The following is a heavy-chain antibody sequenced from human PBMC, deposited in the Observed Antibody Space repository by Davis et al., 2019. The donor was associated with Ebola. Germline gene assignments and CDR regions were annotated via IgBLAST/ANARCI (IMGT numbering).Heavy chain of an antibody. CDR1: GYSFRNDW. CDR2: INHLGYEK. V-gene: IGHV3-7*03. CDR3: SRDLSPNDVWRRYFEF. Sequence: PGGSLRLSCEVFGYSFRNDWMAWVRQAPGKGLEWVANINHLGYEKYYGDSVKGRFTISRDNAKNSVYLQMDSLRVEDTAVYYCSRDLSPNDVWRRYFEFWGQGTLVTVSS. D-gene: IGHD3-16*01. J-gene: IGHJ4*02.